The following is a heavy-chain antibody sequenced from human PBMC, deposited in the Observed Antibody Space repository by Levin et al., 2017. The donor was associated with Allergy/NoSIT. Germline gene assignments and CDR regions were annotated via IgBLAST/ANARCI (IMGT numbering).Heavy chain of an antibody. D-gene: IGHD4-17*01. V-gene: IGHV3-7*01. J-gene: IGHJ6*02. CDR1: GFTFSSYW. CDR3: ARDWGVTTFYYYYYGMDV. Sequence: LSLTCAASGFTFSSYWMSWVRQAPGKGLEWVANIKQDGSEKYYVDSVKGRFTISRDNAKNSLYLQMNSLRAEDTAVYYCARDWGVTTFYYYYYGMDVWGQGTTVTVSS. CDR2: IKQDGSEK.